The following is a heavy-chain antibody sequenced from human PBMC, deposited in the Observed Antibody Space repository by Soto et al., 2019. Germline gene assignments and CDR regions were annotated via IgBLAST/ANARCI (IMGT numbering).Heavy chain of an antibody. CDR3: TTEDFWSGYYLYYYGMDV. J-gene: IGHJ6*02. V-gene: IGHV3-23*01. CDR1: GFTFSNYA. Sequence: PGGSLRLSCAASGFTFSNYAMSWVRQAPGKGLEWVSGISGSGGTTYYAAPVKGRFTISRDDSKNTLYLQMNSLKTEDTAVYYCTTEDFWSGYYLYYYGMDVWGQGTTVTVSS. D-gene: IGHD3-3*01. CDR2: ISGSGGTT.